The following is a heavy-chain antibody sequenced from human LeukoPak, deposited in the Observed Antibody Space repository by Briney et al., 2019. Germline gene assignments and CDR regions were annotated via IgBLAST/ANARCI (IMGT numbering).Heavy chain of an antibody. CDR3: ARGVGVSRQPPGQYFDY. J-gene: IGHJ4*02. CDR1: GYTFTSYA. V-gene: IGHV1-3*01. CDR2: INAGNGNT. D-gene: IGHD1-26*01. Sequence: ASVKVPCKASGYTFTSYAMHWVRQAPGQRLEWMGWINAGNGNTKYSQKFQGRVTITRDTSASTAYMELSSLRSEDTAVYYCARGVGVSRQPPGQYFDYWGQGTLVTVSS.